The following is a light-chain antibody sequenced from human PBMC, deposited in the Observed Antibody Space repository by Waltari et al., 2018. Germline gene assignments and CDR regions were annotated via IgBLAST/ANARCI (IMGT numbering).Light chain of an antibody. CDR2: DTS. V-gene: IGKV3-11*01. J-gene: IGKJ4*01. CDR1: QSISNY. CDR3: HQRSDWGT. Sequence: EIVLTQSPATLSLSPGERATLSCRASQSISNYLAWYQQKRGQAPRLLLHDTSNRATGIPARFSGSGSGTEFTLTISSLEPEDFAVYYCHQRSDWGTFGGGTKVEI.